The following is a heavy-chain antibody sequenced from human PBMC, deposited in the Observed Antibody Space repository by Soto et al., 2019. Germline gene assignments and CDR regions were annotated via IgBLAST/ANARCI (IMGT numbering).Heavy chain of an antibody. CDR1: GFTFSSYS. CDR2: ISSSSSYI. CDR3: ARLRAVSYDFWSGYFYYYGMDV. J-gene: IGHJ6*02. D-gene: IGHD3-3*01. Sequence: XESLRLSCAASGFTFSSYSMNWVRQAPGKGLEWVSSISSSSSYIYYADSVKGRFTISRDNAKNSLYLQMNSLRAEETAVYYCARLRAVSYDFWSGYFYYYGMDVWGQGTTVTVSS. V-gene: IGHV3-21*01.